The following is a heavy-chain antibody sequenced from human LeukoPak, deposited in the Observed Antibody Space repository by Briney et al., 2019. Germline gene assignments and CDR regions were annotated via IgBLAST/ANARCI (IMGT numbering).Heavy chain of an antibody. Sequence: SETLSLTCAVYGGSFSGYYWSWIRQHPGKGLEWIGEINHSGSTNYNPSLKSRVTISVDTSKNQFSLKLSSVTAADTAVYYCARVSIFGVVTADFDYWGQGTLVTVSS. CDR3: ARVSIFGVVTADFDY. D-gene: IGHD3-3*02. V-gene: IGHV4-34*01. CDR1: GGSFSGYY. J-gene: IGHJ4*02. CDR2: INHSGST.